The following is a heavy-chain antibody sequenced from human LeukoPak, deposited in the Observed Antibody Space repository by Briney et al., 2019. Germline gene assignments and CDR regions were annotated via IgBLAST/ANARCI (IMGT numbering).Heavy chain of an antibody. J-gene: IGHJ4*02. CDR2: ICPGDSDS. CDR3: ARRQLSFYSDSPLGPFDY. CDR1: GYNFTSYC. V-gene: IGHV5-51*01. D-gene: IGHD3-22*01. Sequence: GESLKISCKGSGYNFTSYCIGWVRQMPGKGLEWLGIICPGDSDSRYSSSFQGLVTISADKSISTAYLQWSSLKASNTAIYYCARRQLSFYSDSPLGPFDYWGQGTLVTVSS.